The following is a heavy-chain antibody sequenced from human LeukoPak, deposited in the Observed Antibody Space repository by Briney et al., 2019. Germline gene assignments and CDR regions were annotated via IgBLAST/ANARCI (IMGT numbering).Heavy chain of an antibody. J-gene: IGHJ4*02. CDR2: IYSGGST. CDR1: GFTVSSNY. V-gene: IGHV3-53*01. D-gene: IGHD3-16*02. Sequence: PGGSLRLSCAASGFTVSSNYMSWVRQAPGKGLEWVSVIYSGGSTYYADSVKGRFTISRDNSKNTLYLQMNSLRAEDTAVYYCARGGDYVWGSYRPFDYWGQGTLVTVSS. CDR3: ARGGDYVWGSYRPFDY.